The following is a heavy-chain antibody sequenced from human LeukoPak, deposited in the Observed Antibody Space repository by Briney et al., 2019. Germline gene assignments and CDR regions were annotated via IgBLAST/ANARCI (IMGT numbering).Heavy chain of an antibody. V-gene: IGHV4-38-2*02. CDR2: IYHSGST. D-gene: IGHD3-22*01. CDR3: AREVDYYDSSGPGPGHWFDP. CDR1: GYSISSGYY. Sequence: SETLSLTCAVSGYSISSGYYWGWIRQPPGKGLEWIGGIYHSGSTYYNPSLKSRVTISVDTSKNQFSLKLSSVTAADTAVYYCAREVDYYDSSGPGPGHWFDPWGQGTLVTVSS. J-gene: IGHJ5*02.